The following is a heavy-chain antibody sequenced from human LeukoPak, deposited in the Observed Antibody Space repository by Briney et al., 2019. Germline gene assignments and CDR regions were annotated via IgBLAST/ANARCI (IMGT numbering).Heavy chain of an antibody. CDR3: ARGPLRYCSSTSCYASGWYNY. Sequence: SETLSLTSAVYGGSFSGYYWSWIRQPPGKGREWSGEINHSGSTNYNPSLKSRVTISVDTSKNQFSLKLSSVTAADTAVYYCARGPLRYCSSTSCYASGWYNYWGQGTLVTVSS. CDR1: GGSFSGYY. D-gene: IGHD2-2*01. V-gene: IGHV4-34*01. J-gene: IGHJ4*02. CDR2: INHSGST.